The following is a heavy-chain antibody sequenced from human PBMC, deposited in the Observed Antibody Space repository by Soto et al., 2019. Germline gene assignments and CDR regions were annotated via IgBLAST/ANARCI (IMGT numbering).Heavy chain of an antibody. CDR3: AKTRRAGGNYGLYSDF. J-gene: IGHJ4*02. D-gene: IGHD1-7*01. Sequence: EVQLLESGGGLVQPGGSLRLSCAASGFTFSSYGMTWVRQAPGKGLEWVSFSSATGAGTYYADSVKGRFTISRDNSKNTLYLQMTSLTADDTAVYYCAKTRRAGGNYGLYSDFWGQGALVIVSS. CDR2: SSATGAGT. CDR1: GFTFSSYG. V-gene: IGHV3-23*01.